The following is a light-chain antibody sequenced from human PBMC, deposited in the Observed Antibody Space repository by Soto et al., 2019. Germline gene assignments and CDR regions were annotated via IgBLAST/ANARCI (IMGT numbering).Light chain of an antibody. CDR1: YSDVGGSNY. J-gene: IGLJ2*01. Sequence: QSDLTQPPSASGSPGQSVTISCTGTYSDVGGSNYVSWYQQHPGKAPKLVIYEVIQRPSGVPDRFSGSRSGNTASLTVSRLQAEDEADYYCSSNVVGTNLKIFGGGTKLTVL. CDR3: SSNVVGTNLKI. V-gene: IGLV2-8*01. CDR2: EVI.